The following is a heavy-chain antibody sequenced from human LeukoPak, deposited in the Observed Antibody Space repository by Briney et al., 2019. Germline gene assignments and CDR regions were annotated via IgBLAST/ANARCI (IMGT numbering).Heavy chain of an antibody. CDR1: GGTFSSYA. V-gene: IGHV1-69*13. CDR3: ASAGGSYLNSDDY. Sequence: SVKVSCKASGGTFSSYAISWVRQAPGRGLEWMGGIIPIFGTANYAQKFQGRVTITADESTSTAYMELSSLRSEDTAVYYCASAGGSYLNSDDYWGQGTLVTVSS. CDR2: IIPIFGTA. J-gene: IGHJ4*02. D-gene: IGHD1-26*01.